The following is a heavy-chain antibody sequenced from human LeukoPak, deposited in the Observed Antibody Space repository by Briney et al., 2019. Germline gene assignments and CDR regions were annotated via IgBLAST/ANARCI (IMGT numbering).Heavy chain of an antibody. D-gene: IGHD4-17*01. J-gene: IGHJ6*03. Sequence: GGSLRLSCAASGFTFSSYAMHWVRQAPGKGLEWVAVISYDGTNKYYADSVKGRFTISRDNSKNTLYLQMNSLRAEDTAVYYCARDPTGRNYYYYYMDVWGKGTTVTVSS. CDR1: GFTFSSYA. CDR3: ARDPTGRNYYYYYMDV. CDR2: ISYDGTNK. V-gene: IGHV3-30-3*01.